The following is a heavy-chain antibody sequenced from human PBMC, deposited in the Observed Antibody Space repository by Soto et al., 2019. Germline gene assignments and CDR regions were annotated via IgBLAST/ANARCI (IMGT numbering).Heavy chain of an antibody. CDR3: ATVNRLRFLEWLLYFDY. J-gene: IGHJ4*02. V-gene: IGHV1-24*01. Sequence: ASVKVSCKVSGYTLTELSMHWVRQAPGKGLEWMGGFDPEDGETIYAQKFQGRVTMTEDTSTDTAYMELSSLRSEDTAVYYCATVNRLRFLEWLLYFDYWGQGTLVTVSS. D-gene: IGHD3-3*01. CDR1: GYTLTELS. CDR2: FDPEDGET.